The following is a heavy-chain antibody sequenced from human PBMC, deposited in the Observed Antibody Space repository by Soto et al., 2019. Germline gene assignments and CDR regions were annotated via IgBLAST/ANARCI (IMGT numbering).Heavy chain of an antibody. J-gene: IGHJ4*02. Sequence: EVQLVESGGGLVQPGGSLRLSCVASGFMFDSYAMNWVRQAPGKGLEWVSYISPGGDRIYYAESLKGRITISRDNARNSLSLQINILSDEATAVYYCTKSADSAGLVIDFWGQGTLVTVSS. CDR2: ISPGGDRI. D-gene: IGHD2-15*01. CDR3: TKSADSAGLVIDF. CDR1: GFMFDSYA. V-gene: IGHV3-48*02.